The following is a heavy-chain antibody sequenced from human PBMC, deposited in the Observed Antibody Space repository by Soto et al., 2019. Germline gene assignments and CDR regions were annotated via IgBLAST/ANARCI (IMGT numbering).Heavy chain of an antibody. Sequence: SETLSLTCAVYGESFSHYYWTWIRQTPGTGLEWIGEINHSGTVHYNPSLKSRVIISVDTSKNQFSLNLGSVTAADRGVYYCARGEDTSSPYPYGMDVWGQGTTVTVSS. V-gene: IGHV4-34*01. D-gene: IGHD6-6*01. CDR1: GESFSHYY. CDR3: ARGEDTSSPYPYGMDV. J-gene: IGHJ6*02. CDR2: INHSGTV.